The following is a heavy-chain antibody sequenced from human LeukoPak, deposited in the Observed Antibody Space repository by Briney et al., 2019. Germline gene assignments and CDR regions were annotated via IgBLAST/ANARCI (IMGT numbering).Heavy chain of an antibody. D-gene: IGHD6-19*01. CDR2: ISYDGSNK. J-gene: IGHJ4*02. CDR1: GFIFTNYF. V-gene: IGHV3-30*18. CDR3: AKDLIEQWPEDY. Sequence: GSLRLSCAASGFIFTNYFMSWVRQAPGKGLEWVAVISYDGSNKYYADSVKGRFTISRDNSKNTLYLQMNSLRAEDTAVYYCAKDLIEQWPEDYWGQGTLVTVSS.